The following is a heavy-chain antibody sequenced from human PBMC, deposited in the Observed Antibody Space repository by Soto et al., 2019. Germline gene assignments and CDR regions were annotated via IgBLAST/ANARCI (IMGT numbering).Heavy chain of an antibody. D-gene: IGHD2-15*01. CDR1: GYTFTSYD. CDR2: MNPNSGNT. Sequence: ASVKVSCKASGYTFTSYDINWVRQATGQGLEWMGWMNPNSGNTGYAQKFQGRVTMTRNTSISTAYMELSSLRSEDTAVYYCARDGMLVVVAATPQAYYYYGMDVWGQGTTVTVSS. J-gene: IGHJ6*02. CDR3: ARDGMLVVVAATPQAYYYYGMDV. V-gene: IGHV1-8*01.